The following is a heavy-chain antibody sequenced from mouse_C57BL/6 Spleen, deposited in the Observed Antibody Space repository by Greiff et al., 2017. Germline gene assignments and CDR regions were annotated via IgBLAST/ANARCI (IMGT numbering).Heavy chain of an antibody. V-gene: IGHV1-22*01. CDR2: INPNNGGT. Sequence: EVQLQQSGPELVKPGASVKMSCKASGYTFTDYNMNWVKQSHGKSLEWIGYINPNNGGTSYNQKFKGKATLTVNKSSSTAYMELRSLTSEDSAVYYCARGGAYGGSDGFAYWGQGTLVTVSA. CDR1: GYTFTDYN. CDR3: ARGGAYGGSDGFAY. J-gene: IGHJ3*01. D-gene: IGHD1-1*01.